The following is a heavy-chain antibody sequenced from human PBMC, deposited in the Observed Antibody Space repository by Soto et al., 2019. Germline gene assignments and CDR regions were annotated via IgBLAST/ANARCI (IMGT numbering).Heavy chain of an antibody. CDR2: IFDSSST. V-gene: IGHV4-59*01. CDR3: ARGHYYVSGSFYNWFDP. J-gene: IGHJ5*02. D-gene: IGHD3-10*01. Sequence: WTWIRQPPGKGLEWIGYIFDSSSTNYNPSRKSRVTISVATSKNQFSLKLSSVTAADTAMYYCARGHYYVSGSFYNWFDPWGQGTLVTVPS.